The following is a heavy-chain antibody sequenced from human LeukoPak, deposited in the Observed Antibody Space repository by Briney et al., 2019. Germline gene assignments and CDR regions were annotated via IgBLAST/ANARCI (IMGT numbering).Heavy chain of an antibody. Sequence: PGGSLRLSCAASGFKFRNYGMHCVRQAPGKGLGWVAVIWYDGSNKYYADSVKGRFTISRDNSKNTLYVQMNSLRVEDTAVYYCATSLGESTFGTWGQGTLVTVSS. CDR3: ATSLGESTFGT. CDR2: IWYDGSNK. V-gene: IGHV3-33*01. J-gene: IGHJ5*02. CDR1: GFKFRNYG. D-gene: IGHD3-3*02.